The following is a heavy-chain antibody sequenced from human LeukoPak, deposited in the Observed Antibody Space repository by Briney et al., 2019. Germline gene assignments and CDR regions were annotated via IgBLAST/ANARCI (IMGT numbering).Heavy chain of an antibody. CDR1: GGSISIHY. D-gene: IGHD3-22*01. CDR3: ARDTGYHHSSGFREYYFEY. J-gene: IGHJ4*02. V-gene: IGHV4-59*11. CDR2: INYSGST. Sequence: SETLSLTCTVSGGSISIHYWSWIRQPPGKGLQWIGYINYSGSTKYNPSLESRVSISVDTSKNQCSLKLSSMTAADTAVYYWARDTGYHHSSGFREYYFEYWGQGTLVTVSS.